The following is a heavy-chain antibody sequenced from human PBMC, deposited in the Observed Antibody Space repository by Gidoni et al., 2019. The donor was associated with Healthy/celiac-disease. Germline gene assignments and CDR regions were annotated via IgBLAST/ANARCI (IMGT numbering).Heavy chain of an antibody. Sequence: QVQLQQWGAGLLKPSETLSLTCAVYGGSFSGYYWSWIRQPPGKGLEWIGEINHSGSTNYNPSLKSRVTISVDTSKNQFSLKLSSVTAADTAVYYCANGSGEVNGDMGWGQGTLVTVSS. CDR3: ANGSGEVNGDMG. J-gene: IGHJ4*02. CDR1: GGSFSGYY. D-gene: IGHD7-27*01. CDR2: INHSGST. V-gene: IGHV4-34*01.